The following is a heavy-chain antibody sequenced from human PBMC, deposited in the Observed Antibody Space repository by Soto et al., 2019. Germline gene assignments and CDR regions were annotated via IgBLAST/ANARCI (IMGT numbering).Heavy chain of an antibody. CDR2: IYYSGST. D-gene: IGHD2-15*01. Sequence: QVQLQESGPGLVKPSETLSLTCSVSGGSISNYYCSWIRQPPGKGLEWIGYIYYSGSTNYNPSLKRRVTISVDTANNQFSRKLSAVTAAYTAVYYGARAGAATLSDYWGQGTLVTVSS. CDR1: GGSISNYY. J-gene: IGHJ4*02. V-gene: IGHV4-59*01. CDR3: ARAGAATLSDY.